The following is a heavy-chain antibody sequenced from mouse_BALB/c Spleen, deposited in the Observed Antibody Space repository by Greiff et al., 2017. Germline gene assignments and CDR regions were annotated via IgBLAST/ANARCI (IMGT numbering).Heavy chain of an antibody. CDR2: ISYSGST. Sequence: EVKLVESGPSLVKPSQTLSLTCSVTGDSITSGYWNWIRKFPGNKLEYMGYISYSGSTYYNPSLKSRISITRDTSKNQYYLQLNSVTTEDTATYYCARSYRYDDYAMDYWGQGTSVTVSS. J-gene: IGHJ4*01. V-gene: IGHV3-8*02. CDR1: GDSITSGY. D-gene: IGHD2-14*01. CDR3: ARSYRYDDYAMDY.